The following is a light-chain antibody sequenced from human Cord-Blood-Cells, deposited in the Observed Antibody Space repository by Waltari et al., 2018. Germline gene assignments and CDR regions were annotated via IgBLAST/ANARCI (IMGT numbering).Light chain of an antibody. J-gene: IGKJ1*01. CDR3: QQYNNWPWT. V-gene: IGKV3-15*01. Sequence: EIVMTQSPATLSVSPGERATLSCRASQIGSSNLAWYQQKPGQAPRLLIYGASTRATGIPAMFSGSGSGREFTLNISSLQSEDFAVYYCQQYNNWPWTFGQGTKVEIK. CDR1: QIGSSN. CDR2: GAS.